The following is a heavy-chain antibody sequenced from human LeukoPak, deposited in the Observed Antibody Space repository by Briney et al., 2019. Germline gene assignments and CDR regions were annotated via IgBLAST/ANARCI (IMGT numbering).Heavy chain of an antibody. J-gene: IGHJ5*02. CDR2: MHTSGNT. CDR3: ARGTMVRGVIISGRWFDP. CDR1: GGSIGDYY. D-gene: IGHD3-10*01. Sequence: SETLSLTCTVSGGSIGDYYWIWVRQPAGKGLEWIGRMHTSGNTNYNPSLKSRVTMSLDTSKNQFSLKLTSVTAADTAVYYCARGTMVRGVIISGRWFDPWGQGTLVTVSS. V-gene: IGHV4-4*07.